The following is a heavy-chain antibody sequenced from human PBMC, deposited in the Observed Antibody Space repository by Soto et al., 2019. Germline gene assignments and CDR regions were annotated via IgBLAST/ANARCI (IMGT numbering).Heavy chain of an antibody. Sequence: QVQLQESGPGLVKPSGTLSLTCAVSGGSISSSNWWSWVRQPPGKGLEWIGYIYYSGSTYYNPSLKSRVTISVDTSKNQFSLKLSSVTAADTAVYYCARASMGGGGGNFDYWGQGTLVTVSS. CDR1: GGSISSSNW. D-gene: IGHD2-21*01. J-gene: IGHJ4*02. CDR2: IYYSGST. V-gene: IGHV4-4*02. CDR3: ARASMGGGGGNFDY.